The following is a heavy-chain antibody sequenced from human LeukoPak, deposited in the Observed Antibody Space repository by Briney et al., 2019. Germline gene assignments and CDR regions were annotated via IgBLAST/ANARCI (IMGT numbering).Heavy chain of an antibody. CDR3: ARGTGSYYSLGY. D-gene: IGHD1-26*01. CDR1: GFTFSSYW. CDR2: INGDGSST. V-gene: IGHV3-74*01. Sequence: GGSLRLSCAASGFTFSSYWMHWVRQAPGKGLVWVSRINGDGSSTSYADSVKGRFTISRDNAKNTLYLQMDSLRAEDTAMYYCARGTGSYYSLGYWGQGTLVTVSS. J-gene: IGHJ4*02.